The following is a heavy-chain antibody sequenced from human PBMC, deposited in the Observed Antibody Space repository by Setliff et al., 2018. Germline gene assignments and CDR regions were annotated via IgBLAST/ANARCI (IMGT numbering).Heavy chain of an antibody. J-gene: IGHJ4*02. CDR1: GVTVSTNY. V-gene: IGHV3-53*01. CDR2: AYSGGST. Sequence: LSCAASGVTVSTNYMTWVRQTPGKGLECVSVAYSGGSTYYADSVKGRFTISRDNSKNTVYLQMTSLRVEDTAVYYCARGAFGNGLNFRYFDYWGQGTLVTVS. CDR3: ARGAFGNGLNFRYFDY. D-gene: IGHD3-16*01.